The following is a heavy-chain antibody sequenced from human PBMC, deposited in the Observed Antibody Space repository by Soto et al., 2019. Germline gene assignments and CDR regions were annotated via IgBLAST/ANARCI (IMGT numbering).Heavy chain of an antibody. D-gene: IGHD2-2*01. CDR1: GGTFSSYA. Sequence: QVQLGQSGAEVKKPGSSVKVSCKASGGTFSSYAISWVRQAPGQGLEWMGGIISIFGTATYAQKFQGRVPIPGNESTSTPHTELRSLSSDAKAGNSSSRTIAGLHGLHYSDGIDGWGPGTKVTVSS. CDR3: SRTIAGLHGLHYSDGIDG. J-gene: IGHJ6*02. CDR2: IISIFGTA. V-gene: IGHV1-69*12.